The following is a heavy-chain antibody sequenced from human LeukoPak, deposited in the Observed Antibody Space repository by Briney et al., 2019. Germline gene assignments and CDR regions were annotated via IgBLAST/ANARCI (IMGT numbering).Heavy chain of an antibody. D-gene: IGHD3-9*01. CDR2: IKQDGSEK. CDR3: ARDRFGYYDIFPPYYYYGMDV. Sequence: GGSLRLSCAASGFTFSSYWMSWVRQAPGKGLEWVANIKQDGSEKYYVDSVKGRFTISRDNAKNSLYLQMNSLRAEDTAVYYCARDRFGYYDIFPPYYYYGMDVWGQGTTVTVSS. J-gene: IGHJ6*02. V-gene: IGHV3-7*01. CDR1: GFTFSSYW.